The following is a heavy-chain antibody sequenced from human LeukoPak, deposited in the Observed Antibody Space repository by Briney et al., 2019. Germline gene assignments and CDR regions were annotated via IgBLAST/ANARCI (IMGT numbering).Heavy chain of an antibody. CDR3: AKDSLYSGSPDAFDI. D-gene: IGHD1-26*01. V-gene: IGHV3-23*01. CDR1: GFTFSSYA. CDR2: LSGGARST. J-gene: IGHJ3*02. Sequence: RTGGSLRLSCAASGFTFSSYAMSWVRQAPGRGLEWVSTLSGGARSTYYADSVKGRFTISRDDSKNTLYLQMNSLRAEDTAVYYCAKDSLYSGSPDAFDIWGQGTMVTVSS.